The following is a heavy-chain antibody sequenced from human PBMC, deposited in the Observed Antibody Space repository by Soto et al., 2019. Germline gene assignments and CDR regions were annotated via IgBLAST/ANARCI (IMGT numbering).Heavy chain of an antibody. D-gene: IGHD6-13*01. CDR3: ARGQAASGRPQSSYFDY. J-gene: IGHJ4*02. CDR2: MYHSGIT. CDR1: GTSISSSYW. V-gene: IGHV4-4*02. Sequence: PSETLSLTCVVSGTSISSSYWWTWVRQAPGKGLEWIGEMYHSGITNYNPSLKSRVTMSVDKSNNQFSLKLSSVTAADTAVYYCARGQAASGRPQSSYFDYWGLGTLVTVSS.